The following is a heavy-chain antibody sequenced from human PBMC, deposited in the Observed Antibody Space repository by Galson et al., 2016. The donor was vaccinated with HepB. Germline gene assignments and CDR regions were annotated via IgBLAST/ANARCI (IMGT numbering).Heavy chain of an antibody. J-gene: IGHJ4*02. CDR3: AKRHEYCPPVGCSVDY. V-gene: IGHV3-23*01. CDR1: GFTFNNYG. CDR2: ISRSGDSR. Sequence: SLRLSCAASGFTFNNYGMTWVRQAPGKGLEVVASISRSGDSRDYSDSVKGRFTISRDNSNNILFLQMSSLRAADTAVYFCAKRHEYCPPVGCSVDYWGQGTLVSVSS. D-gene: IGHD2/OR15-2a*01.